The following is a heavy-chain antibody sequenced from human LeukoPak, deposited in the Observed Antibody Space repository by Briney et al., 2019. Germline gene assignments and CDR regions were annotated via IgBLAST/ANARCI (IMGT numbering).Heavy chain of an antibody. J-gene: IGHJ4*02. CDR1: GFTFSSYA. CDR3: AKEYAPYSYGPYYFDY. CDR2: ISGSSGST. Sequence: GGSLRLSCAASGFTFSSYAMSWVRQAPGKGLEWVSAISGSSGSTYYADSVKGRFTISRDNSKNTLYLQMNSLRAEDTAVYYCAKEYAPYSYGPYYFDYWGQGTLVTVSS. D-gene: IGHD5-18*01. V-gene: IGHV3-23*01.